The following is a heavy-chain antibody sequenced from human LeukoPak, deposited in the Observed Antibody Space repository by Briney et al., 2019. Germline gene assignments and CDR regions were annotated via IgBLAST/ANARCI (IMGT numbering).Heavy chain of an antibody. V-gene: IGHV1-2*02. CDR3: ARDRVVVPAAFDY. D-gene: IGHD2-2*01. CDR1: GYSFTAYY. J-gene: IGHJ4*02. CDR2: INPNSGGT. Sequence: ASVKVSCKASGYSFTAYYMHWVRQAPGQGLEWMGWINPNSGGTNYAQKFQGRVTMTRDTSISTAYMELSRLRSDDTAVYYCARDRVVVPAAFDYWGQGTLVTVSS.